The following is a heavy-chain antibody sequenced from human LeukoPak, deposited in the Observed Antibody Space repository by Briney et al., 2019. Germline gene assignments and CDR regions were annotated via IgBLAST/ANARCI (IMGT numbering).Heavy chain of an antibody. Sequence: SETLSLTCTVSGGSISSYYWSWIRQPPGKGLEWIATVSYSGTTYYNPSLKSRVTMSVDTSTNHFSLKLSSVTAADTAVYYCARYSFPVGRHFDYWGQGTLVTVSS. CDR1: GGSISSYY. CDR3: ARYSFPVGRHFDY. V-gene: IGHV4-59*04. D-gene: IGHD1-14*01. J-gene: IGHJ4*02. CDR2: VSYSGTT.